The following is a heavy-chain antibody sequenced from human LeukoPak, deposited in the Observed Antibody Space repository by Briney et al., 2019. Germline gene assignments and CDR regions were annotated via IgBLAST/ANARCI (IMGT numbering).Heavy chain of an antibody. CDR3: ARVERVGATKGGFDY. CDR1: GDSITSSSYY. V-gene: IGHV4-39*01. Sequence: SETLSLTCTVSGDSITSSSYYWGWIRQPPGKGLEWIGTIYYSGSTYYNPSLKSRVTISVDTSKNQFSLKLSSVTAADTAVYYCARVERVGATKGGFDYWGQGTLVTVSS. D-gene: IGHD1-26*01. J-gene: IGHJ4*02. CDR2: IYYSGST.